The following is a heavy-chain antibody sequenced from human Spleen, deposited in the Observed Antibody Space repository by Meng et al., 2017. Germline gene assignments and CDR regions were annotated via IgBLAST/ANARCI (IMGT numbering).Heavy chain of an antibody. CDR2: ISSSSYI. V-gene: IGHV3-21*01. J-gene: IGHJ4*02. Sequence: GESLKISCAASGFTFSSYSMNWVRQAPGKGLEWVSSISSSSYIYYADSVKGRFTISRDNAKNSLYLQMNSLRAEDTAVYYCAREGGNSSGWYGFDYWGQGTLVTVSS. D-gene: IGHD6-19*01. CDR1: GFTFSSYS. CDR3: AREGGNSSGWYGFDY.